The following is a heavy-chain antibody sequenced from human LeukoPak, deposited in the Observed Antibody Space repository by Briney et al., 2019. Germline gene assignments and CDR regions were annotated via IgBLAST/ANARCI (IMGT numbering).Heavy chain of an antibody. CDR3: AKGAYDYVRGSLIDY. CDR1: GFTFSSYG. Sequence: PGGSLRLSCAASGFTFSSYGMHWVRQAPGKGLEWVAVISYDGSNKYYADSVKGRFTISRDNSKNTLYLQMNSLRAEDTAVYYCAKGAYDYVRGSLIDYWAREPWSPSPQ. V-gene: IGHV3-30*18. D-gene: IGHD3-16*01. J-gene: IGHJ4*02. CDR2: ISYDGSNK.